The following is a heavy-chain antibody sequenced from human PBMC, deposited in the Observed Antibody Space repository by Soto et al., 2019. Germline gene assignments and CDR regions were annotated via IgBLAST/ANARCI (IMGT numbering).Heavy chain of an antibody. Sequence: GGSLRLSCAASGFTFGSYWMTWVRQAPGRGLEWVANINQDGNKKNYVDSVKGRFTVSRDNAKKSLYLEMNSLRVEDTAVYYCARDSTPSVEGNNFFYDAFDIWGQGTRVTVSS. J-gene: IGHJ3*02. D-gene: IGHD3-3*01. CDR2: INQDGNKK. V-gene: IGHV3-7*04. CDR3: ARDSTPSVEGNNFFYDAFDI. CDR1: GFTFGSYW.